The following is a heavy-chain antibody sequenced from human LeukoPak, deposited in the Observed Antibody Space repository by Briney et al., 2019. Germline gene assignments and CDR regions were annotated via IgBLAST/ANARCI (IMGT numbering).Heavy chain of an antibody. D-gene: IGHD3-16*01. V-gene: IGHV4-34*01. J-gene: IGHJ4*02. CDR3: ARRRYGNEDY. CDR1: GGSFSGYY. CDR2: INHSGST. Sequence: SETLSLTCAVYGGSFSGYYWSWIRQPPGKGLEWIGEINHSGSTNYNPSLKSRVTISVDTSKNQFSLKLSSVTAADTAVYYCARRRYGNEDYWGQGTLVTVSS.